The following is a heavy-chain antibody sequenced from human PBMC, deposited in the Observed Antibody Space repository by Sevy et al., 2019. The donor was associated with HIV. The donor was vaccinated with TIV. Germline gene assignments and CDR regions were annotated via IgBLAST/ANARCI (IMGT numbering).Heavy chain of an antibody. CDR2: ISATGSST. Sequence: GGSLRLSCAASGFTLTSYTMNWVRQAPGKGLEWVASISATGSSTYYAHSVKGRFTISRDVSKGTLYLQMNSLTAEDTAIFYCAKTLQKLPFHPHYFDYWGQGTLVTVSS. V-gene: IGHV3-23*01. CDR3: AKTLQKLPFHPHYFDY. CDR1: GFTLTSYT. D-gene: IGHD2-21*02. J-gene: IGHJ4*02.